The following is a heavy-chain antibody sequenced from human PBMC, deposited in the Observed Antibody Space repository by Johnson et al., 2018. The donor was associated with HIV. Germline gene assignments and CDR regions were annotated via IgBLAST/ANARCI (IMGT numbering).Heavy chain of an antibody. J-gene: IGHJ3*02. D-gene: IGHD6-13*01. Sequence: EVQLVESGGGLVQPGGSLRLSCAASGFTFSSYDMHWVRQATGKGLEWVSAIGTAGDTYYPGSVKGRFTISRENAKHSLYLQMNSLRAGDTAVYYCAGIAAAGGDAFDIWGQGTMVTVSS. CDR2: IGTAGDT. CDR3: AGIAAAGGDAFDI. CDR1: GFTFSSYD. V-gene: IGHV3-13*01.